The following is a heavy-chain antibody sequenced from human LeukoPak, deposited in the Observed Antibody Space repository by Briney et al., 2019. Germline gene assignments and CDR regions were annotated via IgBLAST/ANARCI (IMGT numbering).Heavy chain of an antibody. Sequence: SETLSLTCNVSGGSIRGYYWSWIRQPPGKGLEWIGYIYSSGSTNYNPSLKSRVTMSVDTSKNQFSLRMSSVTAADTAVYYCARAKRGYTYGSQKSNWYLDLWGRGTLVTVSS. CDR3: ARAKRGYTYGSQKSNWYLDL. CDR1: GGSIRGYY. J-gene: IGHJ2*01. D-gene: IGHD5-18*01. V-gene: IGHV4-59*01. CDR2: IYSSGST.